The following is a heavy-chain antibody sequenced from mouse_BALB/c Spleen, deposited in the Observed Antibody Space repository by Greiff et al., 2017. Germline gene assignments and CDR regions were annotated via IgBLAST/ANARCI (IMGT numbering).Heavy chain of an antibody. CDR3: TRRGTGRGYFDY. D-gene: IGHD4-1*01. J-gene: IGHJ2*01. Sequence: QVQLQQPGAELVKPGASVKMSCKASGYTFTSYWMHWVKQRPGQGLEWIGTIDPSDSYTSYNQKFKGKATLTVDTSSSTAYMQLSSLTSEDSAVYYCTRRGTGRGYFDYWGQGTTLTVSS. CDR2: IDPSDSYT. V-gene: IGHV1S127*01. CDR1: GYTFTSYW.